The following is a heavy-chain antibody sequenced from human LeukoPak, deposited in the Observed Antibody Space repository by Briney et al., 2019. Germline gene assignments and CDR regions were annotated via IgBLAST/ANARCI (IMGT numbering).Heavy chain of an antibody. D-gene: IGHD2/OR15-2a*01. CDR3: AKDKIFRYLDY. CDR1: GLTFSNHG. CDR2: ITSDGNNK. V-gene: IGHV3-30*18. J-gene: IGHJ4*02. Sequence: GGSLRLSCAASGLTFSNHGMHWVRQAPGKGLEWVAMITSDGNNKYYADSVKDRFTISRDDSKNTLYLQMNSLRDEDTAVYYCAKDKIFRYLDYWGQGALVTVTS.